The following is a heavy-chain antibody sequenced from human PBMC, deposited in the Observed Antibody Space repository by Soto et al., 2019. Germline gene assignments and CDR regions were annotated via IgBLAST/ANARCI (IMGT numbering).Heavy chain of an antibody. Sequence: GASVKVSCKASGYTFTNYAMHWVRQAPGQRLEWMRWINAGNGNTKYSQKFQGRVTITRDTSASTAYMELSSLRSEDTAVYYCARTVGYYCGMDVWGQGTTVTVSS. CDR3: ARTVGYYCGMDV. V-gene: IGHV1-3*01. J-gene: IGHJ6*02. CDR1: GYTFTNYA. D-gene: IGHD4-17*01. CDR2: INAGNGNT.